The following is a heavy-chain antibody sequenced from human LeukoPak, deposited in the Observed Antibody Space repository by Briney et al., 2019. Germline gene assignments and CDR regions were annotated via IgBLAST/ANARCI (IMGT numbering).Heavy chain of an antibody. Sequence: GALSLSCAASGFPFSGYSMSRVRQAPGKGLDWVSSIISNNDYIYYADSVKGRFTISRDNAKSSLYLEMNSLRAEDTAVYDCARALATVDAFDIWGQGTMVTVSS. CDR1: GFPFSGYS. V-gene: IGHV3-21*01. CDR2: IISNNDYI. D-gene: IGHD4-17*01. J-gene: IGHJ3*02. CDR3: ARALATVDAFDI.